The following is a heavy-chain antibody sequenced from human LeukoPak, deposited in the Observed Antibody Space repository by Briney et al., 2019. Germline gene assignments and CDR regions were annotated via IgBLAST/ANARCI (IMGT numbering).Heavy chain of an antibody. CDR3: ARAHTMDV. CDR2: IYPSDSDT. J-gene: IGHJ6*03. Sequence: GSLEISFQASGYPFTSYWIAWVRQMPGKGLEWIGIIYPSDSDTKYSPSFQGQVTISVDKSVRAAYLQWSSLKASDTAMYYCARAHTMDVGGKGTTVTVSS. V-gene: IGHV5-51*01. CDR1: GYPFTSYW. D-gene: IGHD2-8*01.